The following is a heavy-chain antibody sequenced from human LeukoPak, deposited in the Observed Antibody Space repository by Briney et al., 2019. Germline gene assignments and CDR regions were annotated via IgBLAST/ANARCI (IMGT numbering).Heavy chain of an antibody. J-gene: IGHJ3*02. Sequence: ASVKVSCKASGYTFTSYGISWVRQAPGQGLEWMGWISAYNGNTNYAQKLQGRVTMTTDTSTSTAYMELRSLRSDDTAVYYCARDRTTKQQLVQVAFDIWGQGTMVTVSS. D-gene: IGHD6-13*01. CDR3: ARDRTTKQQLVQVAFDI. CDR1: GYTFTSYG. V-gene: IGHV1-18*01. CDR2: ISAYNGNT.